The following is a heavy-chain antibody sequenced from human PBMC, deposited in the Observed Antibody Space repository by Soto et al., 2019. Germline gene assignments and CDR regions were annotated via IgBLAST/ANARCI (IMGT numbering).Heavy chain of an antibody. J-gene: IGHJ6*02. V-gene: IGHV4-59*01. CDR2: IYYTGST. CDR3: ARVSMVRGITYYYYYYGKDV. Sequence: LSLTCTVSGDSINSYYWSWIRQTPGKGLEWIGYIYYTGSTSYNPSLKSRVTISVDTSKNQFSLKLSSVTAADTAVYYCARVSMVRGITYYYYYYGKDVWGRGTTVTVSS. D-gene: IGHD3-10*01. CDR1: GDSINSYY.